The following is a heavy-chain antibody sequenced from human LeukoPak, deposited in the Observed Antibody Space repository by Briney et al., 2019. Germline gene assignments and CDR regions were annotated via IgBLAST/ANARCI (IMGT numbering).Heavy chain of an antibody. CDR1: GGSISSSSAY. J-gene: IGHJ5*02. V-gene: IGHV4-39*01. CDR2: IYYSGTT. Sequence: SETLSLTCTVSGGSISSSSAYWGWIRQPPGEGLEWIGSIYYSGTTYYNPSLKSRVTISVDTSKNQFSLKLTSVTAADTAVYYCARRVNRKDWFDPWGQGTLVTVPS. CDR3: ARRVNRKDWFDP.